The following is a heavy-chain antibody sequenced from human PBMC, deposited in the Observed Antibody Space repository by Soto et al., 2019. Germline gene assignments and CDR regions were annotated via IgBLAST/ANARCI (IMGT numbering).Heavy chain of an antibody. CDR2: IIPIFGTA. V-gene: IGHV1-69*01. Sequence: QVQLVQSGAEVKKPGSSVKVSCKASGGTFSSYAISWVRQAPGQGLEWMGGIIPIFGTANYAQKFQGRVTITADESASTAYMELSSLRSEDTAVYYCASFYCTNGVCYYFDYYGMDVWGQGTTVTVSS. CDR3: ASFYCTNGVCYYFDYYGMDV. D-gene: IGHD2-8*01. J-gene: IGHJ6*02. CDR1: GGTFSSYA.